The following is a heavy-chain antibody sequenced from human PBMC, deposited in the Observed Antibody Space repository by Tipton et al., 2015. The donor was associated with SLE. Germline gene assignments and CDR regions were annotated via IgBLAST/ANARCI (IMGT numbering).Heavy chain of an antibody. CDR3: ARSNYDYIWGSYRASAAADAFDI. J-gene: IGHJ3*02. CDR1: GGSFSGYH. V-gene: IGHV4-34*01. CDR2: INHSGST. Sequence: LRLSCAVYGGSFSGYHWTWIRQPPGKGLEWIGEINHSGSTNYNPSLKSRVTISVDTSKNQFSLKLSSVTAADTAVYYCARSNYDYIWGSYRASAAADAFDIWGQGTMVTVSS. D-gene: IGHD3-16*02.